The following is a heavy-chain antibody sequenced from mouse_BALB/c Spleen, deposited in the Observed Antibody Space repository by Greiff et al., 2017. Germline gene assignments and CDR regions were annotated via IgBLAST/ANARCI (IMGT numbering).Heavy chain of an antibody. J-gene: IGHJ3*01. D-gene: IGHD2-2*01. CDR3: AIYYGYESWFAY. CDR2: ISSGSSTT. CDR1: GFTFSSFG. V-gene: IGHV5-17*02. Sequence: EVQGVESGGGLVQPGGSRKLSCAASGFTFSSFGMHWVRQAPEKGLEWVAYISSGSSTTYYADTVKGRFTISRDNPKNTLFLQMTSLRSEDTAMYYCAIYYGYESWFAYWGQGTLVTVSA.